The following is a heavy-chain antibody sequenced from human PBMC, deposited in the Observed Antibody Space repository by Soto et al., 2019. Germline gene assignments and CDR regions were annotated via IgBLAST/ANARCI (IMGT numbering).Heavy chain of an antibody. CDR1: GGSISSYY. CDR2: IYYSGST. D-gene: IGHD2-21*01. V-gene: IGHV4-59*12. Sequence: SETLSLTCTVSGGSISSYYWSWIRQPPGKGLEWIGYIYYSGSTNYNPSLKSRVTISVDTSKNQFSLKLSSVTAADTAVYYCAASCVACGGFNYYGMDVWGQGTTVTVSS. J-gene: IGHJ6*02. CDR3: AASCVACGGFNYYGMDV.